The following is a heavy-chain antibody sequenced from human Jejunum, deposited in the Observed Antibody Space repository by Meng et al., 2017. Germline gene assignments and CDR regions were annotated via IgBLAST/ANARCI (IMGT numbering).Heavy chain of an antibody. D-gene: IGHD3-16*01. CDR2: INRSGST. Sequence: QVQLQQWGAGLLKPSETLSLTCAVNGGSFGTYYWTWFRQSPEKGLEWIGEINRSGSTSSNPSLKSRVAISMDTSKNQFSLKMSSVTAADTAVYYCVRGNNYVWGMIPWGQGTLVTVSS. CDR1: GGSFGTYY. CDR3: VRGNNYVWGMIP. V-gene: IGHV4-34*01. J-gene: IGHJ5*02.